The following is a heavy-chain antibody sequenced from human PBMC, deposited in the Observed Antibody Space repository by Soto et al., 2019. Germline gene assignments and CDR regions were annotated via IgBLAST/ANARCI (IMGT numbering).Heavy chain of an antibody. CDR1: GGTFSSYA. CDR2: IIPIFGTA. D-gene: IGHD3-3*01. CDR3: ARRVGITIFGVGTDAFDI. Sequence: ASVKVSCKASGGTFSSYAISWVRQAPGQGLEWMGGIIPIFGTANYAQKFQGRVTITADETTSTAYMELSSLRSEDTAVYYCARRVGITIFGVGTDAFDIWGQGTMLTVSS. J-gene: IGHJ3*02. V-gene: IGHV1-69*13.